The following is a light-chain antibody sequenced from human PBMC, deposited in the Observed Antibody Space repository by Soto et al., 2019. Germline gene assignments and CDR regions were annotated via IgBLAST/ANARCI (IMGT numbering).Light chain of an antibody. J-gene: IGLJ1*01. CDR1: SSDVGGYNY. CDR3: SSYTSSSTLSLYV. CDR2: DVS. V-gene: IGLV2-14*01. Sequence: QSVLTQPASVSGSPGQSITISCTGTSSDVGGYNYVSWYQQHPGKAPKLMIYDVSNRPSGVSNRFSGSKSGNTASLTISGLQAEDEADYYCSSYTSSSTLSLYVFGTGTKVTLL.